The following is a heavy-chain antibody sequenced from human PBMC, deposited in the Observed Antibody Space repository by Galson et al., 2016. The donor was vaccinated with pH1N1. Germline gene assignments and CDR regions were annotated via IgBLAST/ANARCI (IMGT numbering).Heavy chain of an antibody. CDR1: GFTFGSFW. J-gene: IGHJ4*02. V-gene: IGHV3-74*01. CDR2: ISSEGSSI. D-gene: IGHD7-27*01. CDR3: ARVRLIMPGDPTGYFDF. Sequence: SLRLSCAASGFTFGSFWMHWVRQVPGKGLVWVSRISSEGSSISYADSVKGRFTISRDNARNTLYLEMNSLRAEDTALYYCARVRLIMPGDPTGYFDFWGQGALVTVSS.